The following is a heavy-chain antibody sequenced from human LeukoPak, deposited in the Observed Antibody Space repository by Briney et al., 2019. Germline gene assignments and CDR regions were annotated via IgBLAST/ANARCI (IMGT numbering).Heavy chain of an antibody. CDR1: GFSFSDTW. CDR2: IRSNSDGGTI. Sequence: GGSLRLSCVGSGFSFSDTWMSWVRQSPGKGLEWVGRIRSNSDGGTIDYAAPVKGRFTLSRDDSKTTLYLQMNSLQTEDTAVYYCATDFYDSTWGQGTLVTVSS. CDR3: ATDFYDST. V-gene: IGHV3-15*01. J-gene: IGHJ5*02. D-gene: IGHD3-22*01.